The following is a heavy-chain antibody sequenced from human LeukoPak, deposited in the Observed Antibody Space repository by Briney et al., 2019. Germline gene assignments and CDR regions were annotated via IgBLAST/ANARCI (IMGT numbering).Heavy chain of an antibody. CDR1: GYTFTGYY. D-gene: IGHD3-3*01. V-gene: IGHV1-2*02. CDR3: ARASYYDFWSGYPAGYMDV. J-gene: IGHJ6*03. Sequence: ASVKVSCKASGYTFTGYYMHWVRQAPGQGLEWMGWIKPNSGDTSYPQRFQGRVTMTRHTSISTVYMEVSRLTSDDTAVYYCARASYYDFWSGYPAGYMDVWGKGTTVTVSS. CDR2: IKPNSGDT.